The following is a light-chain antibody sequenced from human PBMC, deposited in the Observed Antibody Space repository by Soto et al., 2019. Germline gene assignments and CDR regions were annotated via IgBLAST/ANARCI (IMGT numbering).Light chain of an antibody. V-gene: IGKV3-11*01. J-gene: IGKJ5*01. CDR3: QHRKNWKVT. CDR2: DAS. Sequence: EIVLTQSPFTLSLSLGDRATISGRASPSVSSYLAWYQKKPGQDPRILIYDASNRATGIPARFSGSGSGTDFNLTISRLETEDFAVYECQHRKNWKVTFGQGTRLEIK. CDR1: PSVSSY.